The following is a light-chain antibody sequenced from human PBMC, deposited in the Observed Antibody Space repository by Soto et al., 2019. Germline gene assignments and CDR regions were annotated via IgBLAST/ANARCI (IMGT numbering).Light chain of an antibody. Sequence: LTQPASVSGSPGQSITISCTGTSNDVCAYDYVSWYQQHPGKPPKLMIFEVRNRPSGVSSRFSGSRSGNTASLTLYRLQAEDEADYYCSSYTTMGTKVFRAGTKVTVL. CDR1: SNDVCAYDY. J-gene: IGLJ1*01. CDR2: EVR. V-gene: IGLV2-14*01. CDR3: SSYTTMGTKV.